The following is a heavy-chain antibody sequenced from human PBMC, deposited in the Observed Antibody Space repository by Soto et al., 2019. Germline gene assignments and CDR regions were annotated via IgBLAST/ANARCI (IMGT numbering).Heavy chain of an antibody. CDR2: IYYSGNT. CDR1: GGSISSNDFY. CDR3: ARGVEQGVDY. J-gene: IGHJ4*02. V-gene: IGHV4-31*03. D-gene: IGHD3-16*01. Sequence: SETLSLTCIVSGGSISSNDFYWSWIRQHPGKGLEWIGYIYYSGNTYYNPSLKSRVTILVDTSKNQFSLKVSSVTAADTAVYYCARGVEQGVDYWGQGTLVTVSS.